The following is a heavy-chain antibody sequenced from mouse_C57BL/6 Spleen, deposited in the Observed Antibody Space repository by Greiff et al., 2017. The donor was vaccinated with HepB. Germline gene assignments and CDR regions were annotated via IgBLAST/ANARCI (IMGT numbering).Heavy chain of an antibody. V-gene: IGHV5-17*01. CDR3: ARPYGLYYFDY. Sequence: DVMLVESGGGLVKPGGSLKLSCAASGFTFSDYGMHWVRQAPEKGLEWVAYISSGSSTIYYADTVKGRFTISRDNAKNTLFLQMTSLRSEDTAMYYCARPYGLYYFDYWGQGTTLTVSS. CDR2: ISSGSSTI. J-gene: IGHJ2*01. D-gene: IGHD1-1*01. CDR1: GFTFSDYG.